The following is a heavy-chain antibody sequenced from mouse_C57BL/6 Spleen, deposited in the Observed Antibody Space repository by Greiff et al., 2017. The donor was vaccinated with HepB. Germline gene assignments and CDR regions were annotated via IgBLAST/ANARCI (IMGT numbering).Heavy chain of an antibody. J-gene: IGHJ2*01. CDR1: GYTFTSYW. CDR2: IDPNSGGT. Sequence: QVHVKQPGAELVKPGASVKLSCKASGYTFTSYWMHWVKQRPGRGLEWIGRIDPNSGGTKYNEKFKSKATLTVDKPSSTAYMQLSSLTSEDSAVYYCARWGTTVVATGFDYWGQGTTLTVSS. D-gene: IGHD1-1*01. V-gene: IGHV1-72*01. CDR3: ARWGTTVVATGFDY.